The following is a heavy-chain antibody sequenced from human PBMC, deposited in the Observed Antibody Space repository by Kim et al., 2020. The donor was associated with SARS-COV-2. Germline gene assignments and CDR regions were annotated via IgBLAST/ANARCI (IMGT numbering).Heavy chain of an antibody. D-gene: IGHD4-17*01. CDR2: ISSSSSYI. V-gene: IGHV3-21*01. CDR1: GFTFSSYS. J-gene: IGHJ4*02. CDR3: ARSMTTVTTDLFDY. Sequence: GGSLRLSCAASGFTFSSYSMNWVRQAPGKGLEWVSSISSSSSYIYYADSVKGRFTISRDNAKNSLYLQMNSLRAEDTAVYYCARSMTTVTTDLFDYWGQGTLVTVSP.